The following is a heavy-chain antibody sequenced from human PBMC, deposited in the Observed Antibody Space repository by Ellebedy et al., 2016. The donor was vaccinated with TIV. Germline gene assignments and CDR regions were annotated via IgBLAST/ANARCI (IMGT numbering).Heavy chain of an antibody. CDR2: IYYSGST. CDR1: GGSISSYY. Sequence: SETLSLXXTVSGGSISSYYWSWIRQPPGKGLEWIGYIYYSGSTNYNPSLKSRVTISVDTSKNQFSLKLSSVTAADTAVYYCAREGRRPGGGGGFDPWGQGTLVTVSS. J-gene: IGHJ5*02. D-gene: IGHD3-10*01. CDR3: AREGRRPGGGGGFDP. V-gene: IGHV4-59*12.